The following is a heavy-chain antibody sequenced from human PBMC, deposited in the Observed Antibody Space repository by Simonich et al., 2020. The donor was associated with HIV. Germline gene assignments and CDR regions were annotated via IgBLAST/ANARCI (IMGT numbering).Heavy chain of an antibody. CDR2: ISHVGRT. J-gene: IGHJ4*02. CDR3: ARHRPSGNYLYEVDYFDF. D-gene: IGHD1-26*01. Sequence: VQLQQWGAGLLKPSETLSLTCAVYGGSFSGYYWSWVRQPPRNGLEWLGEISHVGRTTNNPSIKSRGTISVDTTKRQISLRLSSVTAADTALYYCARHRPSGNYLYEVDYFDFWGQGTLVTVSS. CDR1: GGSFSGYY. V-gene: IGHV4-34*02.